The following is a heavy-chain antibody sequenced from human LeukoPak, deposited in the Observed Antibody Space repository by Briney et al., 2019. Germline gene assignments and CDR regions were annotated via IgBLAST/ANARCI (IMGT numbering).Heavy chain of an antibody. CDR2: MNPVRGNT. D-gene: IGHD3-10*01. V-gene: IGHV1-8*01. J-gene: IGHJ3*01. CDR3: ARVPPHHDGITYYSAAFDV. Sequence: EASVKVSCTASAYTLSTYDINWVRQAPGQGPEWMGWMNPVRGNTGFAEKFQGRVTLTRQNSIGTAYMEISSLRSDDTAVYYCARVPPHHDGITYYSAAFDVWGQGTMLIVSS. CDR1: AYTLSTYD.